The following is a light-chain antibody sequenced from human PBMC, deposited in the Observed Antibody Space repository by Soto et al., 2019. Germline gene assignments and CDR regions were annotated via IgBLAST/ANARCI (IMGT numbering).Light chain of an antibody. CDR3: QQYRT. CDR2: DAS. J-gene: IGKJ1*01. Sequence: TQSPSSLSASVGEKIIITCRASRDVGSDVSWYQQKPGQAPKLLIYDASSLESGVPSRFSGSGSGTEFTLTISSLQPDDFATYYCQQYRTFGQGTKVEIK. V-gene: IGKV1-13*02. CDR1: RDVGSD.